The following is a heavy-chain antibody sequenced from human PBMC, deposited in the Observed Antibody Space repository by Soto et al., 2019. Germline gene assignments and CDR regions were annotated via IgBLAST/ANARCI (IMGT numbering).Heavy chain of an antibody. J-gene: IGHJ3*01. CDR1: GYTFATHW. CDR2: IYPGDSDT. D-gene: IGHD2-2*01. V-gene: IGHV5-51*01. Sequence: GDSQPISCQVSGYTFATHWIGWGRQMHGKGLEWMGIIYPGDSDTRYSPSFQGQVTISADKSISTAYLQWSSLKASDTAMYYCARLSSPAGYCSSTSCYEVWGQGTMVTVSS. CDR3: ARLSSPAGYCSSTSCYEV.